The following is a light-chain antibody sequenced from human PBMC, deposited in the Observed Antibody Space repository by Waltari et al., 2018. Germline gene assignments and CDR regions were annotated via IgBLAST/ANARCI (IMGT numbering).Light chain of an antibody. J-gene: IGLJ2*01. CDR3: SSYAGSDNFVV. V-gene: IGLV2-8*01. CDR2: EVS. Sequence: QSALTQPPSASGSPGQTVTISCTGTSSDVGGYNYVSWYQQHPDKAPKRMIYEVSKRPSGVPARFSGSKSDNTASLTVAGLQAEDEADYYCSSYAGSDNFVVFGGGTKLTVL. CDR1: SSDVGGYNY.